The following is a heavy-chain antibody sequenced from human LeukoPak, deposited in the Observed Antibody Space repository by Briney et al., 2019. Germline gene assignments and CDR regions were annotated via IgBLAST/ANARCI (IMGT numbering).Heavy chain of an antibody. CDR2: INTEGSST. D-gene: IGHD3-16*01. CDR1: GFTFRTYW. J-gene: IGHJ5*02. CDR3: AGGVKDRFDP. V-gene: IGHV3-74*01. Sequence: GGSLRLSCAASGFTFRTYWMHWVRHAPGKGLMWVSRINTEGSSTSYADSVKGRFTISRDNAKNTLYLQMNSLRAEDTAVYYCAGGVKDRFDPWGQGTLVTVSS.